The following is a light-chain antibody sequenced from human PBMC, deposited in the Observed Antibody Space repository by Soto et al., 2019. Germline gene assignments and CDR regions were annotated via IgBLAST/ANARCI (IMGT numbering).Light chain of an antibody. J-gene: IGKJ1*01. CDR1: QSIGTG. CDR3: QQYNGTSRT. Sequence: DIQMTQSPSTLSASVGDRITITCRASQSIGTGLAWYQQRPGIAPKLLIYGASTLQSGVPSRFSGSGSGTEVSLTINSLQPDDVATYYGQQYNGTSRTFGQGTKVEI. CDR2: GAS. V-gene: IGKV1-5*03.